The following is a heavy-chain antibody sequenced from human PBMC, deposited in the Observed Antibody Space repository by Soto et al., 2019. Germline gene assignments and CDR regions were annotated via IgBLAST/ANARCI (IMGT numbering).Heavy chain of an antibody. D-gene: IGHD1-26*01. J-gene: IGHJ6*02. V-gene: IGHV1-46*01. CDR2: INPSGGST. CDR1: GYTFTSYY. Sequence: GASVKVSCKASGYTFTSYYMHWVRQAPGQGLEWMGIINPSGGSTSYAQKFQGRVTMTRDTSTSTVYMELNSLRAEDTAVYYCAKDVVVGATTGLGDYYYYYGMDVWGQGTTVTVSS. CDR3: AKDVVVGATTGLGDYYYYYGMDV.